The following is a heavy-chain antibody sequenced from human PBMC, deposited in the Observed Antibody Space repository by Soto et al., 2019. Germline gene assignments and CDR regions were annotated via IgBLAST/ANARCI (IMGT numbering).Heavy chain of an antibody. D-gene: IGHD3-22*01. CDR3: ARVQATYYYDSSGYYYFDY. V-gene: IGHV4-30-4*01. J-gene: IGHJ4*02. CDR1: GGSISSGDYY. Sequence: SETLSLTCTVSGGSISSGDYYWSWIRQPPGKGLEWIGYIYYSGSTYYNPSLKSRVTISVDTSKNQFSLKLSSVTAADTAVYYCARVQATYYYDSSGYYYFDYWGQGTLVTVSS. CDR2: IYYSGST.